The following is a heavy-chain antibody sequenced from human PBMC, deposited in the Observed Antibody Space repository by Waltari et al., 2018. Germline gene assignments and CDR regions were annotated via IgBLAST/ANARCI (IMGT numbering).Heavy chain of an antibody. Sequence: QLQLQESGSGLVKPSQTLSLTCAVSGGSISSGGYSWRWIRQPPGKGLEWIGYIYHSGSTYYNPSLKSRVTISVDRSKNQFSLKLSSVTAADTAVYYCATFRPPQQLVRYWGQGTLVTVSS. CDR3: ATFRPPQQLVRY. CDR2: IYHSGST. D-gene: IGHD6-13*01. CDR1: GGSISSGGYS. V-gene: IGHV4-30-2*01. J-gene: IGHJ4*02.